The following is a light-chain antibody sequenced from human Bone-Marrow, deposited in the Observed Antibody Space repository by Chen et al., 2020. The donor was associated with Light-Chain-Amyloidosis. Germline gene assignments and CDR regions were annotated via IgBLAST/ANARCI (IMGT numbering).Light chain of an antibody. Sequence: DIQMTQSPSSLSASVGDRVTITCRASQNINSYLNWYQQKPGQPTKLLIYTASKLQSGVPSRFSGSRSGTDFTRTINSLQPEDFATYNCQQSYQFIYTFGQETQLDIK. V-gene: IGKV1-39*01. CDR3: QQSYQFIYT. CDR1: QNINSY. J-gene: IGKJ2*01. CDR2: TAS.